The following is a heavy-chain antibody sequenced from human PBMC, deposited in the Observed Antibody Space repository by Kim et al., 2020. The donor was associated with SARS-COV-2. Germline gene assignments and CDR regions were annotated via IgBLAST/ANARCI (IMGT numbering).Heavy chain of an antibody. D-gene: IGHD1-26*01. CDR1: GFTFSDYA. J-gene: IGHJ4*02. V-gene: IGHV3-9*01. CDR2: ISRDSGHI. CDR3: AKDVCPGVGAIGY. Sequence: GGSLRLSCETSGFTFSDYAMHWVRQSPAKGLEWVSGISRDSGHIEYEEYVKGRFTISRDNAKNSLYLRMDSLRLEDTALYYCAKDVCPGVGAIGYWGQGNLVTVSS.